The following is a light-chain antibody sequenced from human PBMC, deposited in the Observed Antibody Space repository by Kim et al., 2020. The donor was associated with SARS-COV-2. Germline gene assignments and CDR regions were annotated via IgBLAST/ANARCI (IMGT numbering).Light chain of an antibody. CDR1: HDISNW. J-gene: IGKJ4*01. V-gene: IGKV1D-12*01. CDR2: GAS. CDR3: QQANTFPPA. Sequence: SASVGDRVTITCRASHDISNWLTWYQQKPGKAPKLLISGASRLQVGVPTRFSGSGSETDFTLTISSLQPDDYATYYCQQANTFPPAFGGGTKVEI.